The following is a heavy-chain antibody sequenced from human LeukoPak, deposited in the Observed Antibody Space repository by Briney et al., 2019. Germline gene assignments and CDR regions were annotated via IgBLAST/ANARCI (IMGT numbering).Heavy chain of an antibody. CDR3: ARDTNSFGVGYMDV. J-gene: IGHJ6*03. V-gene: IGHV4-59*12. D-gene: IGHD5-18*01. CDR2: KSYSGST. Sequence: PSETLSLTCTVSGVSISSYYWSWIRQPPGKGLEWIGYKSYSGSTNYNPSLKSRVTISVDTSKNQFSLKLSSVTAADTAVYYCARDTNSFGVGYMDVWGKGTTVTVSS. CDR1: GVSISSYY.